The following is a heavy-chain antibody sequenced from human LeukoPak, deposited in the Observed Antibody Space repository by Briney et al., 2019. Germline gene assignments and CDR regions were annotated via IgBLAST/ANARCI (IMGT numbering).Heavy chain of an antibody. D-gene: IGHD6-13*01. CDR2: ISASGTDT. CDR1: GLSFSNYA. V-gene: IGHV3-23*01. CDR3: ARDGRGMAAAGSPLVFDY. Sequence: AGGSLRLSCTASGLSFSNYAMTWVRQAPGKGLEWASVISASGTDTYYADSVKGRFTISRDNSKNTLYLQMNSLRAEDTAVYYCARDGRGMAAAGSPLVFDYWGQGTLVTVSS. J-gene: IGHJ4*02.